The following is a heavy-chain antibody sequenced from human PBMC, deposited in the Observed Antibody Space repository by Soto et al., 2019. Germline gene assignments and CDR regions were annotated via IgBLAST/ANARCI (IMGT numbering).Heavy chain of an antibody. D-gene: IGHD2-15*01. V-gene: IGHV3-21*01. CDR3: ATETAGPDRDSPRRYNRFAP. J-gene: IGHJ5*02. Sequence: EVQLVESGGGLVKPGGSLRLSCAASGFTFSSYSMNWVRQAPGTGLEWVASISSSSSYIYYADSVKGRFTISRDNAKNSLYLQMNRLRAEDTAVYYCATETAGPDRDSPRRYNRFAPWGHGPLVTVYS. CDR1: GFTFSSYS. CDR2: ISSSSSYI.